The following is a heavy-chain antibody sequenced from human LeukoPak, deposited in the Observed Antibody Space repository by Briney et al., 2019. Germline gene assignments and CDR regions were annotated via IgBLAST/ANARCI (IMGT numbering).Heavy chain of an antibody. D-gene: IGHD1-26*01. CDR1: GGSISSYY. Sequence: SETLSLTCTVSGGSISSYYWSWIRQPPGKGLEWIGYIYYSGCTNYNPSLKSRVTISVDTSKNQFSLKLSSVTAADTAVYYCARGEGATYDYWGQGTLVTVSS. J-gene: IGHJ4*02. CDR2: IYYSGCT. V-gene: IGHV4-59*01. CDR3: ARGEGATYDY.